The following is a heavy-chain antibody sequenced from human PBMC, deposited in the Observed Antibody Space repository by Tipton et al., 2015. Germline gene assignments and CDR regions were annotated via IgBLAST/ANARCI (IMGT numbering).Heavy chain of an antibody. Sequence: GLVKPSETLSLTCAVSAYSISSDYYWGWIRQPPGKGLEWIGYIYYSGSTNYNPSLKSRVTISVDTSKNQFSLKLSSVTAADTAVYYCARSRFDYFDYWGHGTLVTVSS. CDR1: AYSISSDYY. D-gene: IGHD3-3*01. CDR2: IYYSGST. CDR3: ARSRFDYFDY. V-gene: IGHV4-38-2*01. J-gene: IGHJ4*01.